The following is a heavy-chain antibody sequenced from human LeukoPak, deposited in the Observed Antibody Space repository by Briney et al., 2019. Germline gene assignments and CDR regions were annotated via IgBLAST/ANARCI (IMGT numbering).Heavy chain of an antibody. CDR1: GYTFTSYD. CDR3: ASGDVTVTNNFDY. D-gene: IGHD4-17*01. J-gene: IGHJ4*02. CDR2: MNPNSGNT. V-gene: IGHV1-8*03. Sequence: ASVKVSCKASGYTFTSYDINWVRQATGQGLEWMGWMNPNSGNTGYAQKFQGRVTITRNTSTSTAYMELSSLRSEDTAVYYCASGDVTVTNNFDYWGQGTLVTVSS.